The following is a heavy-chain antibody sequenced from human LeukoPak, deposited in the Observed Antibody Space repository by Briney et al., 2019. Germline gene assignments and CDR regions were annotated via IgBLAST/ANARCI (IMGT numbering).Heavy chain of an antibody. D-gene: IGHD3-22*01. Sequence: ASETLSLTCTVSGGSISSYYWSWIRQPPGKGLEWIGYIYYSGSTNYNPSLKSRVTISVDTSKNQFSLKLSSVTAADTAVYYCARDYYDSSGEINDAFDIWGQGTMVTVSS. CDR2: IYYSGST. V-gene: IGHV4-59*01. CDR1: GGSISSYY. CDR3: ARDYYDSSGEINDAFDI. J-gene: IGHJ3*02.